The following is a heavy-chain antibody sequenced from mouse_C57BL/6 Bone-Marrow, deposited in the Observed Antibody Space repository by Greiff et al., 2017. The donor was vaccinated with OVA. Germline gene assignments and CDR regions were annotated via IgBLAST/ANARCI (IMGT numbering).Heavy chain of an antibody. J-gene: IGHJ3*01. CDR1: GFNIKDDY. D-gene: IGHD1-1*01. CDR2: IDPENGDT. Sequence: VQLQQSGAELVRPGASVKLSCTASGFNIKDDYMHWVKQRPEQGLEWIGWIDPENGDTEYASKSQGKATITADTSSNTAYLQLSSLTSEDTAGYYCTSYGGFAYWGQGTLVTVSA. CDR3: TSYGGFAY. V-gene: IGHV14-4*01.